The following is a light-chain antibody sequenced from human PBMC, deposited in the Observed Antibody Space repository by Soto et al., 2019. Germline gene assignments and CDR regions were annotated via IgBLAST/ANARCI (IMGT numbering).Light chain of an antibody. CDR2: GAS. Sequence: IVLTQSPGTLSLSPGERATLSCWASQAVASNSLAWYQQKPGQAPRLLIYGASNRATGIPDRFSGSGSGTDFTLIINRLEPEDVAIYYCQQYGGSPRITFGQGTRLEIK. J-gene: IGKJ5*01. CDR3: QQYGGSPRIT. CDR1: QAVASNS. V-gene: IGKV3-20*01.